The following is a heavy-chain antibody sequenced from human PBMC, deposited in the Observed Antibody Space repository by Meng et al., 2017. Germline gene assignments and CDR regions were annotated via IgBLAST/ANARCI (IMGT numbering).Heavy chain of an antibody. V-gene: IGHV2-5*02. CDR3: AHRRGDSREGWFDP. J-gene: IGHJ5*02. CDR2: IYWDDDK. CDR1: GFSLSTSGVG. D-gene: IGHD2-21*02. Sequence: QITCKDSGPTLLKPTQTLTLTCTFSGFSLSTSGVGVGWIRQPPGKALEWLALIYWDDDKRYSPSLKSRLTITKDTSKNQVVLTMTNMDPVDTATYYCAHRRGDSREGWFDPWGQGTLVTVSS.